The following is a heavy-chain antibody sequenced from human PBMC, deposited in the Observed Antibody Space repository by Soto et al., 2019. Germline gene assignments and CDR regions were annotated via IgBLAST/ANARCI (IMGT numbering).Heavy chain of an antibody. J-gene: IGHJ4*02. CDR1: GYAFTTYG. D-gene: IGHD1-1*01. Sequence: QVHLVQSGAEVKKPGASVQVSCKGSGYAFTTYGITWVRQAPGQGLEWMGWISAHNGHTNYAQKLQGRVTVTRDTSTSTAYMELRSLRSDDTAVYYCARGRYGDYWGQGALVTVSS. CDR2: ISAHNGHT. CDR3: ARGRYGDY. V-gene: IGHV1-18*01.